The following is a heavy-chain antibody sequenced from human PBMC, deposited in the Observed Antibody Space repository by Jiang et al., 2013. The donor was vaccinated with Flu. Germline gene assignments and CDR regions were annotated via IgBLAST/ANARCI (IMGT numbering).Heavy chain of an antibody. CDR1: GGSVQWLL. D-gene: IGHD3-22*01. V-gene: IGHV4-34*01. Sequence: TLSLTCAVYGGSVQWLLLELDPPAPRKGLEWIGEINHSGSTNYNPSLKSRVTISVDTSKNQFSLKLSSVTAADTAVYYCARLLRGLRHTYYYDSSGYYRNWFDPWGQGTLVTVSS. J-gene: IGHJ5*02. CDR3: ARLLRGLRHTYYYDSSGYYRNWFDP. CDR2: INHSGST.